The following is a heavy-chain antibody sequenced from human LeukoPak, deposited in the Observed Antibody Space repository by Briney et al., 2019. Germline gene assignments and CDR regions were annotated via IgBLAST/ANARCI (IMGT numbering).Heavy chain of an antibody. CDR2: ISGSGGHT. V-gene: IGHV3-23*01. D-gene: IGHD6-13*01. J-gene: IGHJ6*01. CDR3: AKGDDSSWHYY. CDR1: GFTFSIYG. Sequence: GGSLRLSCAASGFTFSIYGMIWVRQAPGKGLEWVSGISGSGGHTYYAVSVQGRFTISRHNSYNMLYLEMNSLRDEDTGVYYCAKGDDSSWHYY.